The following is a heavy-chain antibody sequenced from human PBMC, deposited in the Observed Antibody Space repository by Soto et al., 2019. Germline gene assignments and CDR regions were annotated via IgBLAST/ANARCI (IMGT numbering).Heavy chain of an antibody. CDR3: ARAINAGLVDY. V-gene: IGHV3-48*03. CDR2: ISSSGSTI. CDR1: GFTFSSYE. J-gene: IGHJ4*02. D-gene: IGHD4-17*01. Sequence: LRLSCAASGFTFSSYEMNWVRQAPGKGLEWVSYISSSGSTIYYADSVKGRFTISRDNAKNSLYLQMNSLRAEDTAVYYCARAINAGLVDYWGQGTLVTVSS.